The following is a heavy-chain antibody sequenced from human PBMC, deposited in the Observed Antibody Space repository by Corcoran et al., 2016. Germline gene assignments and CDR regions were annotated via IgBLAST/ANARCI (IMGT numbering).Heavy chain of an antibody. CDR3: AREPGSTVSGVDFYYYGIDV. CDR2: MNYRGRT. J-gene: IGHJ6*02. D-gene: IGHD6-19*01. CDR1: GASISSISYY. V-gene: IGHV4-39*07. Sequence: QLQLQESGPGLVKPSETLSLTCTVSGASISSISYYWGWIRQPPGKGLEWIGSMNYRGRTYFNPSLKSRVTISVDTSKNQFSLKMSSMTAADTAVYYCAREPGSTVSGVDFYYYGIDVWGQGTTVTVSS.